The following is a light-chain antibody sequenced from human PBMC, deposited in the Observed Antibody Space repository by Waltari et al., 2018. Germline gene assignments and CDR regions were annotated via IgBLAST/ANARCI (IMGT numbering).Light chain of an antibody. Sequence: SSELTQDPAVSVALGQTVRITCLGDNVRSDYASWYQQKPGQAPLLVIYGRHNRPSGFPDRFSGSYSGNTASLTITGALADDEAYYYCLSRDSSGNHPVFGGGTKLTVL. CDR2: GRH. CDR3: LSRDSSGNHPV. J-gene: IGLJ3*02. V-gene: IGLV3-19*01. CDR1: NVRSDY.